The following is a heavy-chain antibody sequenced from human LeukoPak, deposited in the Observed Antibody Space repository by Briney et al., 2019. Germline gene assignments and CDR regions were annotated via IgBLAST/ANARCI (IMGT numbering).Heavy chain of an antibody. J-gene: IGHJ5*02. Sequence: SETLSLTCAVYGGSFSGYYWSWIRQPPGKGLEWIGEINHSGSTNYNPSLKSRVTISVDTSKNQFSLKLSSVTAADTAVYYCARVYYDFWSGYSNNWFDPWGQGTLVTVSS. V-gene: IGHV4-34*01. D-gene: IGHD3-3*01. CDR2: INHSGST. CDR1: GGSFSGYY. CDR3: ARVYYDFWSGYSNNWFDP.